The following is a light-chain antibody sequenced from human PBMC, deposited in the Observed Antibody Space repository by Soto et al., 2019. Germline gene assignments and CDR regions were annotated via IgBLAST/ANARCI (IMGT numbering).Light chain of an antibody. J-gene: IGKJ1*01. CDR1: QSISSW. Sequence: DVQMTQSPSTLSASVGDRVTITCRASQSISSWLAWYQQKPGKAPKLLIYKASTLESGVPSNFSGSGSGTEFTLTIRGRRPEELATYYCQQYNSYPWTFGQGTKVDVK. V-gene: IGKV1-5*03. CDR2: KAS. CDR3: QQYNSYPWT.